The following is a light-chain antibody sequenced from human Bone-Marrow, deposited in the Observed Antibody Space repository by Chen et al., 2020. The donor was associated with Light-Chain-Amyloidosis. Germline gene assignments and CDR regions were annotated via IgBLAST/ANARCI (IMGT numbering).Light chain of an antibody. CDR3: SSYTITNTLV. CDR2: EVT. CDR1: SSDVGGDNH. Sequence: QSALTQPASVSGSPGQSITISCTGTSSDVGGDNHVSWYQQHPDKAPKLMIYEVTNRPSWVHDRFSGYKSDNTASLTISGLQTEDEADYFCSSYTITNTLVFGSGTRVTVL. J-gene: IGLJ1*01. V-gene: IGLV2-14*01.